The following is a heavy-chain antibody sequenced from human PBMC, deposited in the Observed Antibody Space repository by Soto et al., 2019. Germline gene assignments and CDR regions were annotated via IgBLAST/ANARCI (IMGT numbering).Heavy chain of an antibody. Sequence: SETLSLTCTVSGGSISSSSYYWGWIRQPPGKGLEWIGSIYYSGSTYYNPSLKSRVTISVDTSKNQFSLKLSSVTAADTAVYYCARNYYGSGSYYRDYYYYGMDVWGQGTTVTVSS. V-gene: IGHV4-39*01. CDR1: GGSISSSSYY. D-gene: IGHD3-10*01. J-gene: IGHJ6*02. CDR3: ARNYYGSGSYYRDYYYYGMDV. CDR2: IYYSGST.